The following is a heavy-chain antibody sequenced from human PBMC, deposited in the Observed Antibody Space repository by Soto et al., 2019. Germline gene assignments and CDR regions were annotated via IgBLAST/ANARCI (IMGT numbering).Heavy chain of an antibody. V-gene: IGHV3-33*01. J-gene: IGHJ4*02. Sequence: QVQLVESGGGVVQPGRSLRLSCAASGFTFSSYGMHWVRQAPGKGLEWVAVIWYDGSNKYYADSVKGRFTISRDNSKNALYLQMNSLRAEDTAVYYCARVGYYDSSGRIDYWGQGTLVTVSS. D-gene: IGHD3-22*01. CDR3: ARVGYYDSSGRIDY. CDR1: GFTFSSYG. CDR2: IWYDGSNK.